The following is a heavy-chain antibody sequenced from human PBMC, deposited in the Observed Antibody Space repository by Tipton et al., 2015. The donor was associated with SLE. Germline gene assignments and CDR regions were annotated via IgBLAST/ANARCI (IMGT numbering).Heavy chain of an antibody. CDR3: AKAALGGVGNPHDAFDI. J-gene: IGHJ3*02. D-gene: IGHD1-26*01. CDR2: ISGSGGST. CDR1: GFTFSSYA. Sequence: AVSGFTFSSYAMSWVRQAPGKGLEWVSAISGSGGSTYYADSVKGRFTISRDNSKNTLYLQMNSLRAEDTAVYYCAKAALGGVGNPHDAFDIWGQGTMVTVSS. V-gene: IGHV3-23*01.